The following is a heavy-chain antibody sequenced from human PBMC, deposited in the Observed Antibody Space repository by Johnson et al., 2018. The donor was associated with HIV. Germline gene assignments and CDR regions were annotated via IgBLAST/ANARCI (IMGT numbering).Heavy chain of an antibody. V-gene: IGHV3-66*01. Sequence: VQLVESGGGLVQPGGSLRLSCAASGFTVSSNYMSWVRQAPGKGLEGVSVIYSGGSTSYADAVKGRFTISRDKSKNTLYLQMNSLRAEDTAVYYCAREHRYYYDSSGYYRGDAFDIWGQGTMVTVSS. CDR1: GFTVSSNY. CDR3: AREHRYYYDSSGYYRGDAFDI. D-gene: IGHD3-22*01. CDR2: IYSGGST. J-gene: IGHJ3*02.